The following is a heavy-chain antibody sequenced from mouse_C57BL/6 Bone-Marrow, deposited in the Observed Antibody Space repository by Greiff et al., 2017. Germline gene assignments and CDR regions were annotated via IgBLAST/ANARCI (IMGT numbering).Heavy chain of an antibody. V-gene: IGHV5-9*01. D-gene: IGHD6-1*01. J-gene: IGHJ3*01. CDR2: ISGGGGNT. Sequence: DVKLVESGGGLVKPGGSLKLSCAASGFTFSSYTMSWVRQTPEKRLEWVATISGGGGNTYYPDSVKGRFTISRDNAKNTLYLQMSSLRSEDTALYYCARTGLKSSWFAYWGQGTLVTVSA. CDR3: ARTGLKSSWFAY. CDR1: GFTFSSYT.